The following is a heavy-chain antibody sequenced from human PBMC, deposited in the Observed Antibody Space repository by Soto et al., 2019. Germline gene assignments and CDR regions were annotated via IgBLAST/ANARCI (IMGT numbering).Heavy chain of an antibody. D-gene: IGHD5-12*01. V-gene: IGHV5-10-1*01. Sequence: GESQRISYKTSGYRIISYWVGWVRKMPGKGLEWMGIIYPSDSYTNYSPSFQGHVTISADKSVSTAYLQWSSLKASDTAMYYCARRGYGGYGGGDAFDIWGQGTMVTVSS. CDR3: ARRGYGGYGGGDAFDI. CDR2: IYPSDSYT. CDR1: GYRIISYW. J-gene: IGHJ3*02.